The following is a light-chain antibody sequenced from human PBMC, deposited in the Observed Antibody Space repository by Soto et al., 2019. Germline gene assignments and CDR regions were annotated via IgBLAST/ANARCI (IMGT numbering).Light chain of an antibody. CDR1: QSVGSD. J-gene: IGKJ4*01. V-gene: IGKV3D-15*01. CDR2: DIF. Sequence: EIVMTQSPATLSVSPGERATLSCRASQSVGSDLAWYQQKPGQAPRLVIYDIFTRDTGVPTRISGSGSGTEFTLTISSLQSEDFAVYYCQQYNSGSLTFGGGTKVEIK. CDR3: QQYNSGSLT.